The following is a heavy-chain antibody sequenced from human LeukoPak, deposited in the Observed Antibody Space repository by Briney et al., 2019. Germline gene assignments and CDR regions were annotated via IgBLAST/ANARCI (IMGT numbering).Heavy chain of an antibody. D-gene: IGHD4-23*01. CDR3: ARARVNAEIDY. V-gene: IGHV1-69*02. J-gene: IGHJ4*02. CDR2: IIPILGIA. Sequence: ASVEVSCKASGGTFSSYTISWVRQAPGQGLEWMGRIIPILGIANYAQKFQGRVTITADESTSTAYMELSSLRSENTAVYYCARARVNAEIDYWGQGTLVTVSS. CDR1: GGTFSSYT.